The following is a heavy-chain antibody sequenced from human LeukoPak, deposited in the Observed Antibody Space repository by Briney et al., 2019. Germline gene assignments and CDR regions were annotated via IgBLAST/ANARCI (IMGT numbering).Heavy chain of an antibody. CDR2: IGTAGDT. CDR3: ARVVRGGGGFDY. J-gene: IGHJ4*02. D-gene: IGHD3-10*01. CDR1: GFTVSSYD. Sequence: GGSLRLSCAASGFTVSSYDMHWVRQATGKGLEWVSDIGTAGDTYYAGSVRGRFTISRENAKNSLYLQMNSLRAGDTAVYFCARVVRGGGGFDYWGQGTLVTVSS. V-gene: IGHV3-13*04.